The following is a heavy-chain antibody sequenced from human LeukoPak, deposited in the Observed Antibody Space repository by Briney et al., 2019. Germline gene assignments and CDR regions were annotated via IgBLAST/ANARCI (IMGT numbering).Heavy chain of an antibody. CDR1: GGSISSGGYY. Sequence: SETLSLTCTVSGGSISSGGYYWSWIRQPPGKGLEWIGYIYYSGSTNYNPSLKSRVTISVDTSKNQFSLKLSSVTAADTAVYYCARGPYGPLDYWGQGTLVTVSS. V-gene: IGHV4-61*08. CDR3: ARGPYGPLDY. CDR2: IYYSGST. D-gene: IGHD3-16*01. J-gene: IGHJ4*02.